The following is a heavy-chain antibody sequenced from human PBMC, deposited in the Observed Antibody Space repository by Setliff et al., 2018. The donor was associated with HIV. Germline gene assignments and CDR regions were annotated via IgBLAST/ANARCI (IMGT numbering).Heavy chain of an antibody. V-gene: IGHV3-48*04. J-gene: IGHJ4*02. CDR2: ISSSGTTI. Sequence: QSGGSLRLSCAASGFAFSFYAMNWVRQAPGKGLEWVSYISSSGTTIYYADSVKGRVTISRDNAKNSLYLQMNSLRAEDTAAYYCGRGVRHAYSIDFWGQGTLVTVSS. CDR1: GFAFSFYA. CDR3: GRGVRHAYSIDF. D-gene: IGHD4-4*01.